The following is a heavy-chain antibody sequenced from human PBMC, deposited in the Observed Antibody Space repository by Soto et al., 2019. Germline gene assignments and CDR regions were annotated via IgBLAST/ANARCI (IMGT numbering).Heavy chain of an antibody. V-gene: IGHV3-23*01. Sequence: GGSLRLSCAASGFTFSSYAMSWVRQDPGKGLEWVSAISGSGGSTYYADSVKGRFTISRDNSKNTLYLQMNSLRAEDTAVYYCAKVSSSWYFSGMDVWGQGTTVTVSS. D-gene: IGHD6-13*01. CDR2: ISGSGGST. CDR1: GFTFSSYA. CDR3: AKVSSSWYFSGMDV. J-gene: IGHJ6*02.